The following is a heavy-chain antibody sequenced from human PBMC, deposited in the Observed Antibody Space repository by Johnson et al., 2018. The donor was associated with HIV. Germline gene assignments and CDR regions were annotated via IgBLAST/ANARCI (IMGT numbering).Heavy chain of an antibody. Sequence: VQLVESGGGLVQPGGSLRLSCAASEFNVSSNYMNWVRQAPGKGLEWVGSIQSKTDGATTDYAAPLKGRFTISRDDSKNTLYLQMNNLKTEDTAVYYCSRSIAASGRDAVDMWGQGTMVTVSS. J-gene: IGHJ3*02. V-gene: IGHV3-15*01. D-gene: IGHD6-13*01. CDR3: SRSIAASGRDAVDM. CDR1: EFNVSSNY. CDR2: IQSKTDGATT.